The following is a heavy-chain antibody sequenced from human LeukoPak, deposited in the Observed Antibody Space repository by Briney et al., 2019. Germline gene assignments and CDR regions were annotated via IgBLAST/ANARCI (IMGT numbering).Heavy chain of an antibody. CDR1: GGTFSSYA. J-gene: IGHJ3*02. Sequence: SVKVSCKASGGTFSSYAMSWVRQAPGQGLEWMGGIIPIFGTVNYVQKFQGRVTITTDESTNAVYMELNIRRSEDTAVYYCAREDRITMVRGVTADAFDIWGQGTMVTVSS. D-gene: IGHD3-10*01. CDR2: IIPIFGTV. CDR3: AREDRITMVRGVTADAFDI. V-gene: IGHV1-69*05.